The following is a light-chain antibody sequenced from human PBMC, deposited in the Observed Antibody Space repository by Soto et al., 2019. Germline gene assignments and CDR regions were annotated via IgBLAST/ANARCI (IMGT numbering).Light chain of an antibody. CDR1: SSDVGSYNL. Sequence: QSALTQPASVSGSPGQSITISCTGTSSDVGSYNLVSWYQQHPGKAPKLMIYEGSKRPSGVSNRFSGSKSGNTASLTISGLQAEDEADYYCCSYAGSSRPPRVFGGGTKLTVL. J-gene: IGLJ3*02. CDR3: CSYAGSSRPPRV. V-gene: IGLV2-23*01. CDR2: EGS.